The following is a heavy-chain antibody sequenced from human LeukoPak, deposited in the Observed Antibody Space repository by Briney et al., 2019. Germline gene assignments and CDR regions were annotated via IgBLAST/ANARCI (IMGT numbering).Heavy chain of an antibody. Sequence: GESLKISCKGSGYSFTSYWISWVRQMPGKGLEWMGRIDPSDSYTNYSPSFQGHVTTSADKSISTAYLQWSSLKASDTAMYYCARLIESTSGYYYYGMDVWGKGTTVTVSS. V-gene: IGHV5-10-1*01. CDR3: ARLIESTSGYYYYGMDV. CDR2: IDPSDSYT. J-gene: IGHJ6*04. CDR1: GYSFTSYW.